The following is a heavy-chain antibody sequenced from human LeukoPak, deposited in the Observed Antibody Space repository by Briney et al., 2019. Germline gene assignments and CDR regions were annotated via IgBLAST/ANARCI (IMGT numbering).Heavy chain of an antibody. J-gene: IGHJ3*02. V-gene: IGHV3-30*18. CDR1: GFTFSTYG. Sequence: PGGSLRLSCAASGFTFSTYGMHWVRQAPGKGLEWVAGISYDGSNELHADSVRGRFTISRDNSKNTLYLQMNSLRPEDTAVYYCAKPRGGDSLAFDIWGQGTMVTVSS. CDR3: AKPRGGDSLAFDI. CDR2: ISYDGSNE. D-gene: IGHD2-21*02.